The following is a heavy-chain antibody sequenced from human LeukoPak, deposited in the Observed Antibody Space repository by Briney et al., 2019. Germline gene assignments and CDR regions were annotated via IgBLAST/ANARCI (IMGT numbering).Heavy chain of an antibody. J-gene: IGHJ4*02. V-gene: IGHV3-30*18. Sequence: GVSLRLSCAASGFTFSSYGMHWVRQAPGKGLEWVAVISYDGSNKYYAGSVKGRFTISRDNSKNTLYLQMNSLRAEDTAVYYCAKGGAALGYSSSSYDYWGQGTLVTVSS. CDR2: ISYDGSNK. CDR3: AKGGAALGYSSSSYDY. CDR1: GFTFSSYG. D-gene: IGHD6-13*01.